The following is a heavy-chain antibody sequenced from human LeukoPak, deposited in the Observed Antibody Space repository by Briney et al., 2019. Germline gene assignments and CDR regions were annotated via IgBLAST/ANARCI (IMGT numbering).Heavy chain of an antibody. CDR3: AKDVCRFNSGCLGFDY. D-gene: IGHD6-19*01. CDR2: IWYDGSNK. V-gene: IGHV3-30*02. J-gene: IGHJ4*02. CDR1: GFTFSTYG. Sequence: GGSLRLSCAVSGFTFSTYGMHWVRQAPGKGLECVAFIWYDGSNKYYVDSVKGRFTISRDNSKNTLYLQMSSLRAEDTAVYYCAKDVCRFNSGCLGFDYWGQGTLVTVSS.